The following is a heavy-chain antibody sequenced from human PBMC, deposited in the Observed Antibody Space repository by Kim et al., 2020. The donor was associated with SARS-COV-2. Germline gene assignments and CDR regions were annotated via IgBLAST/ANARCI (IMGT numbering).Heavy chain of an antibody. D-gene: IGHD2-2*01. CDR3: ARGYCSSTSCFPMDV. CDR2: INAGNGNT. Sequence: ASVKVSCKASGYTFTSYAMHWVRQAPGQRLEWMGWINAGNGNTKYSQKFQGRVTITRDTSASTAYMELSSLRSEDTAVYYCARGYCSSTSCFPMDVWGQGTTVTVSS. CDR1: GYTFTSYA. V-gene: IGHV1-3*01. J-gene: IGHJ6*02.